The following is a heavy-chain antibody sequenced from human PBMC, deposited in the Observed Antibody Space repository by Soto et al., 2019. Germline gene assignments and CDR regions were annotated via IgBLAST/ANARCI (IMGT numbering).Heavy chain of an antibody. CDR1: GFSFSSYG. D-gene: IGHD6-6*01. Sequence: GGSLRLSTAASGFSFSSYGMHWVRQAPGRGLERVTVISNDGNRKYYGESVKGRFSVSRDNDKDTLYLQMNGLRPEDTGVYYCAKDRRQLSALDMWGQGTTVTVSS. V-gene: IGHV3-30*18. CDR3: AKDRRQLSALDM. J-gene: IGHJ3*02. CDR2: ISNDGNRK.